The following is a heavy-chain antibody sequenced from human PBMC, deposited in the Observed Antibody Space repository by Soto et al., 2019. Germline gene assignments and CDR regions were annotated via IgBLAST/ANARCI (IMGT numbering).Heavy chain of an antibody. CDR1: GFPFSSYA. J-gene: IGHJ6*02. D-gene: IGHD3-22*01. CDR2: ISGSGGST. V-gene: IGHV3-23*01. CDR3: AKAWVVVVITTNGMDV. Sequence: GGSLRLSCAASGFPFSSYAMSWVRQAPGKGLEWVSAISGSGGSTYYADSVKGRFTISRDNSKNTLYLQMNSLRAEDTAVYYCAKAWVVVVITTNGMDVWGQGTTVTVSS.